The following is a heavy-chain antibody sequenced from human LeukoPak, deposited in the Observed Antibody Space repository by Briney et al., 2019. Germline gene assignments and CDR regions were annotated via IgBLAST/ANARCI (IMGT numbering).Heavy chain of an antibody. J-gene: IGHJ4*02. D-gene: IGHD3-3*01. CDR2: IYSGGST. CDR1: GGSISSSSYY. Sequence: ETLSLTCTVSGGSISSSSYYWGWIRQAPGKGLEWVSVIYSGGSTYYADSVKGRFTISRDNSKNTLYLQMNSLRAEDTALYYCARGSNDFWSGYYDYWGQGTLVTVSS. CDR3: ARGSNDFWSGYYDY. V-gene: IGHV3-53*01.